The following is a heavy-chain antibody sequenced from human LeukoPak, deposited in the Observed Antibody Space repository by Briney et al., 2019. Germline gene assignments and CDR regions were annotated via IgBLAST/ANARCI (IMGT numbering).Heavy chain of an antibody. J-gene: IGHJ3*02. V-gene: IGHV3-30*04. CDR1: GFSFTKYA. CDR3: AGEKFDI. Sequence: GGPLRLSCAASGFSFTKYAMDWVRQAPGKGLEWVAIISKDGSMRYYADSVKGRFTVSRDNSNNAVYLQMNRPKSEDTAVYYCAGEKFDIWGQGTMVTVSA. CDR2: ISKDGSMR.